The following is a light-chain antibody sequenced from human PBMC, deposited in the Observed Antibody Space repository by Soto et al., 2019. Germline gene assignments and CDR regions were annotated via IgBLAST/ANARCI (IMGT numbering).Light chain of an antibody. CDR2: SDD. CDR1: ISNIGNNR. CDR3: AAWDDSLPGYV. Sequence: QLVLTQPPSASGTPGQSVTISCSGTISNIGNNRANWYQQFPGTAPKLLIYSDDQRPPGVPDRFSGSKSGTSASLAISGLQSEDEADYYCAAWDDSLPGYVFGPGTKLTVL. J-gene: IGLJ1*01. V-gene: IGLV1-44*01.